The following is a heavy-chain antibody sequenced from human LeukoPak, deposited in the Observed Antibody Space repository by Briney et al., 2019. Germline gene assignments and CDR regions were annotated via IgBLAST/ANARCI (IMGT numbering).Heavy chain of an antibody. D-gene: IGHD3-22*01. CDR1: GFTFSSYW. J-gene: IGHJ4*02. V-gene: IGHV3-74*01. CDR2: INSDASST. Sequence: GGSLRLSCAASGFTFSSYWMHWVRQAPGKGLVWVSRINSDASSTSYADSVKGRFTISRDNAKNTLYLQMNSLRAEDTAVYYCARDRDDSSGYEFDYWGQGTLVTVSS. CDR3: ARDRDDSSGYEFDY.